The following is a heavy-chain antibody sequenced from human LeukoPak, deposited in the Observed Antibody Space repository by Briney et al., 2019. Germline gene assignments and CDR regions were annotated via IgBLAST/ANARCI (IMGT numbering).Heavy chain of an antibody. CDR2: IHYSGST. CDR3: ARHVGRWLPDY. J-gene: IGHJ4*02. V-gene: IGHV4-39*01. CDR1: GDSMSSSGFY. Sequence: PSETLSLTCTVSGDSMSSSGFYWGWVRQPPGKGLEWIGSIHYSGSTYYNPSLKSRVTISVDTSKNQFSLKLTSVTAADTAVYYCARHVGRWLPDYWGQGTLVTVSS. D-gene: IGHD5-12*01.